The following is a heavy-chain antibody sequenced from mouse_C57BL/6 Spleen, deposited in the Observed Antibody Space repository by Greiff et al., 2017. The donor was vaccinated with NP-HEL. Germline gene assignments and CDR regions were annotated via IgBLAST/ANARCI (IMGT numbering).Heavy chain of an antibody. CDR2: IYPRSGNT. V-gene: IGHV1-81*01. CDR3: ARYDGYPYYYAMDY. Sequence: VQVVESGAELARPGASVKLSCKASGYTFTSYGISWVKQRTGQGLEWIGEIYPRSGNTYYNEKFKGKATLTADKSSSTAYMELRSLTSEDSAVYFCARYDGYPYYYAMDYWGQGTSVTVSS. CDR1: GYTFTSYG. D-gene: IGHD2-2*01. J-gene: IGHJ4*01.